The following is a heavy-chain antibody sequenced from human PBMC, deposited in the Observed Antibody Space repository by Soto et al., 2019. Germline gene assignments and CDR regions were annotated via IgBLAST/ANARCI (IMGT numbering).Heavy chain of an antibody. J-gene: IGHJ6*02. CDR3: AKGPVAGTRIASGMDV. CDR1: GFTFSSYG. V-gene: IGHV3-30*18. D-gene: IGHD6-19*01. Sequence: QVQLVESGGGVVQPGRSLRLSCAASGFTFSSYGMHWVRQAPGKGLEWVAVISYDGSNKYYADSVKGRFTISRDNSKNTLYLQMNSLRAEDTAVYYCAKGPVAGTRIASGMDVWGQGTTVTVSS. CDR2: ISYDGSNK.